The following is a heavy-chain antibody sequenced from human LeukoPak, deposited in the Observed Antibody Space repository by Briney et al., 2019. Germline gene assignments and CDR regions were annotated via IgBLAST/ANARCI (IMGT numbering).Heavy chain of an antibody. J-gene: IGHJ4*02. V-gene: IGHV1-8*02. Sequence: ASVKVSCKASGYTFTHYIINWVRQAPGQGLEWMGKISAYNNYTTYAQKFQGRVTMTRNTSISTAYTELSSLRSGDTAVYYCARVFPYDSSGYSNFDYWGQGTLVTVSS. CDR1: GYTFTHYI. CDR2: ISAYNNYT. CDR3: ARVFPYDSSGYSNFDY. D-gene: IGHD3-22*01.